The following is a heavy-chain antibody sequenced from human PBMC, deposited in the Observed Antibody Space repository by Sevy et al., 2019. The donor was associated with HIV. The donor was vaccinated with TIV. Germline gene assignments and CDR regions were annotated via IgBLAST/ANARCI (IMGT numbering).Heavy chain of an antibody. CDR2: ISSTSAYI. CDR3: ARAVLEISTWRSDY. V-gene: IGHV3-21*01. CDR1: GFTFSSYR. D-gene: IGHD1-1*01. Sequence: LSLTCAASGFTFSSYRMTRVRQAPGKGLEWVSCISSTSAYINYADSVKGRFTISRDNAKNLLYLQMDSLRAEDTAVYYCARAVLEISTWRSDYWGQGTLVTVSS. J-gene: IGHJ4*02.